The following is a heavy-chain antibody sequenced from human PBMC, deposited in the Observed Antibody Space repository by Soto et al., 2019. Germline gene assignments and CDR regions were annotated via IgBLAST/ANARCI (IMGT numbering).Heavy chain of an antibody. Sequence: SETLSLTCTVSSGSISSYYWSWIRQPPGKGLEWIGYIYYSGSTNYNPSLKSRVTISVDTSKNQFSLKLSSVTAADTAVYYCARSPAYCGGDCHPEGMDVWGQGTTVTVSS. V-gene: IGHV4-59*01. CDR2: IYYSGST. CDR1: SGSISSYY. D-gene: IGHD2-21*02. CDR3: ARSPAYCGGDCHPEGMDV. J-gene: IGHJ6*02.